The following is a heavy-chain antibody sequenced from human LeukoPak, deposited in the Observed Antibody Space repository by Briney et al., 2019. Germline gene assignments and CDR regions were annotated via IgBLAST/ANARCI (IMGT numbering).Heavy chain of an antibody. D-gene: IGHD6-19*01. Sequence: SETLSLTCTVSGGSISSGSYYWSWIRQPAGKGLEWIGRIYTNGRTNYNPSLKSRVTMSVDTSKNQFSLKLNSVTAADTAMYYCARKNHMAVAGTVSWYFDRWGQGTLVTVSS. V-gene: IGHV4-61*02. J-gene: IGHJ4*02. CDR2: IYTNGRT. CDR1: GGSISSGSYY. CDR3: ARKNHMAVAGTVSWYFDR.